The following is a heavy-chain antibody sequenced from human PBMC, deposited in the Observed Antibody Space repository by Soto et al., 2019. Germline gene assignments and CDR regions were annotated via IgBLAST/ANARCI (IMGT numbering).Heavy chain of an antibody. D-gene: IGHD6-13*01. Sequence: EVQLVESGGGLVQPGGSLRLSCAASGFTFSSYAMHWVRQAPGKGLEYVSAISSNGGSTYYANSVKGRFTISRDNSKNTQYLQMDSLRAEDMAVYYCARQSYSSYYFDYWGQGTLVTVSS. J-gene: IGHJ4*02. CDR3: ARQSYSSYYFDY. CDR1: GFTFSSYA. V-gene: IGHV3-64*01. CDR2: ISSNGGST.